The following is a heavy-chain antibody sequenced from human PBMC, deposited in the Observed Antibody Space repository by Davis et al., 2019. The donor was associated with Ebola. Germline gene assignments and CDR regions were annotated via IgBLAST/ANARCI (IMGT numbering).Heavy chain of an antibody. CDR2: ISYDGSNK. Sequence: GGSLRLSCAASGFNFRSYGMHWVRQAPGKGLEWVAVISYDGSNKYYADSVKGRFTISRDNSKNSLYLQMNSLRDEDTAVYYCARDLTTATSDWFDPWGQGTLVTVSS. D-gene: IGHD4-17*01. CDR3: ARDLTTATSDWFDP. J-gene: IGHJ5*02. CDR1: GFNFRSYG. V-gene: IGHV3-30*12.